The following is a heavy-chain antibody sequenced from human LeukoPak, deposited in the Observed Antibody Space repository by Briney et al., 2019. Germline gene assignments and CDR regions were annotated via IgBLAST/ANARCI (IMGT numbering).Heavy chain of an antibody. CDR1: GGSISSGGYY. D-gene: IGHD3-10*01. V-gene: IGHV4-31*03. CDR2: IYYSGST. J-gene: IGHJ4*02. Sequence: SQTLSLTCTVSGGSISSGGYYWSWIRQHPGKGLEWIGYIYYSGSTYYNPSLKSRVTISVDTSKNQFSLNLNSVTAADTAVYYCARTRHGSGSYYDRWGQGTLVTVSS. CDR3: ARTRHGSGSYYDR.